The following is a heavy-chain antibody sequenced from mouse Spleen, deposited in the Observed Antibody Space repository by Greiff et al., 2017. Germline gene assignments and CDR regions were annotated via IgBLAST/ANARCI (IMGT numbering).Heavy chain of an antibody. D-gene: IGHD1-2*01. CDR2: ISSGSSTI. CDR1: GFTFSDYG. J-gene: IGHJ2*01. CDR3: ARSSLLRPFDY. V-gene: IGHV5-17*01. Sequence: EVMLVESGGGLVKPGGSLKLSCAASGFTFSDYGMHWVRQAPEKGLEWVAYISSGSSTIYYADTVKGRFTISRDNAKNTLFLQMTSLRSEDTAMYYCARSSLLRPFDYWGQGTTLTVSS.